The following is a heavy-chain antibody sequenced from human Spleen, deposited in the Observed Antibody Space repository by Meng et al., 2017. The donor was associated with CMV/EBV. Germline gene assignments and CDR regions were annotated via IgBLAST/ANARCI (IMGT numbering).Heavy chain of an antibody. J-gene: IGHJ6*01. Sequence: GGSLRLSCGASGFTFSSYGMHWVRQAPGKGLEWVAFIRYDGSNKYYLDSVKGRFTISRDNSKNTLYLQMNSLRGEATAVYYCAKEFASGEAINGYYYGMDVWGQGTTVTVSS. V-gene: IGHV3-30*02. CDR3: AKEFASGEAINGYYYGMDV. CDR1: GFTFSSYG. D-gene: IGHD3-16*01. CDR2: IRYDGSNK.